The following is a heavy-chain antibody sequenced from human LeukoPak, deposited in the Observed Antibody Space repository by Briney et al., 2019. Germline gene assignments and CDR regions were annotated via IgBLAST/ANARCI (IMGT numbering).Heavy chain of an antibody. Sequence: SVEVSCKASGVTFSIYSIIWVRQAPRQVLQSIRIIIPILGIANYAAKFQGRVTITADKSTSTAYMELSSLRSEDKDVYYCARDIAVYGGDYYYGMDVWGQGTTVTVSS. CDR3: ARDIAVYGGDYYYGMDV. CDR2: IIPILGIA. J-gene: IGHJ6*02. D-gene: IGHD6-19*01. CDR1: GVTFSIYS. V-gene: IGHV1-69*04.